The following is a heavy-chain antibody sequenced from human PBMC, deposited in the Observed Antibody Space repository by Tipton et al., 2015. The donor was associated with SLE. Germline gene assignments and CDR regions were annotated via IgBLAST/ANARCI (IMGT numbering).Heavy chain of an antibody. D-gene: IGHD2-15*01. Sequence: SLRLSCAASGFTFRNHALSWVRQAPGKGLEWVGVVRGKAYDETTEYAASVKDRFTISRDDFKSIAYLQMDSLKPEDTALYFCSRGDLYGSGGNRHSVSLHYWGQG. V-gene: IGHV3-49*04. CDR3: SRGDLYGSGGNRHSVSLHY. CDR1: GFTFRNHA. J-gene: IGHJ4*02. CDR2: VRGKAYDETT.